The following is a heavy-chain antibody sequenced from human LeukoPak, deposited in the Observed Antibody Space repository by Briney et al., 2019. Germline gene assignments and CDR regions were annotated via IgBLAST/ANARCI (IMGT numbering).Heavy chain of an antibody. CDR1: VFTFSSYS. V-gene: IGHV3-21*01. D-gene: IGHD6-25*01. CDR3: ARERLRMNWFDP. CDR2: ISSSSNYI. Sequence: GGSLRLSCAASVFTFSSYSMNWVRQAPGKGLEWVSSISSSSNYIYYADSVKGRFTISRDNAKNSLYLQMNSLRAEDTAVYYCARERLRMNWFDPWGQGTLVTVSS. J-gene: IGHJ5*02.